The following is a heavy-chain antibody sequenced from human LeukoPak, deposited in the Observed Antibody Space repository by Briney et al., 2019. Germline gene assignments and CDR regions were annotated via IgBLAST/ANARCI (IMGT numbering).Heavy chain of an antibody. V-gene: IGHV3-9*01. CDR2: ISWNSGSI. CDR1: GFTFDDYA. Sequence: PGRSLRPSCAASGFTFDDYAMHWVRQAPGKGLEWVSGISWNSGSIGYADSVKGRFTISRDNAKNSLYLQMNSLRAEDTALYYCAKGRGYSYGRGPYYFDYWGQGTLVTVSS. J-gene: IGHJ4*02. D-gene: IGHD5-18*01. CDR3: AKGRGYSYGRGPYYFDY.